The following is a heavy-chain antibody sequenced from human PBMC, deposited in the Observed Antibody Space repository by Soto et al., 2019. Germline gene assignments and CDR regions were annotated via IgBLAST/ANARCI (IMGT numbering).Heavy chain of an antibody. CDR3: AITTLFGAFDY. V-gene: IGHV4-31*03. CDR1: GGSISSGCYY. D-gene: IGHD3-10*01. Sequence: TLSLPCTVSGGSISSGCYYWSCIRQNPGKGLEWIGYIYYSGSTYYNPSLKSRMTISGDTSKNEFSLNVTSVTAADMAVYFCAITTLFGAFDYWGQGTHLTVSP. CDR2: IYYSGST. J-gene: IGHJ4*02.